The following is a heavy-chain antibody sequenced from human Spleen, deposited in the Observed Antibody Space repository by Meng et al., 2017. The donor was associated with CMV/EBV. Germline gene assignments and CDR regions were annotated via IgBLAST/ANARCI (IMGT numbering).Heavy chain of an antibody. Sequence: GGSLRLSCAASGFTFNTHWMTWVRQAPGKGLEWVADINQDGSEKHYVDSEKGRITISRDNAKNSVHLQLNSLRAEDTAVYYCARTRSSRHFDYWGQGTLVTVSS. CDR1: GFTFNTHW. CDR2: INQDGSEK. J-gene: IGHJ4*02. V-gene: IGHV3-7*01. CDR3: ARTRSSRHFDY. D-gene: IGHD2-15*01.